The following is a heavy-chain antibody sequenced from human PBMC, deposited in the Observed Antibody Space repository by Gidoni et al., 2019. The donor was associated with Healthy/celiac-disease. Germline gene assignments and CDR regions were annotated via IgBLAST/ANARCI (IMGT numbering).Heavy chain of an antibody. CDR2: ISYDGSNK. Sequence: QVQLVESGGGVVQPGRSLRLSCAASGFTFSSYGMHWVRQAPGKGLEWVAVISYDGSNKYYADSVKGRFTISRDNSKNTLYLQMNSLRAEDTAVYYCAKYLRTIFGVVMRGLSRPPNWGQGTLVTVSS. D-gene: IGHD3-3*01. CDR3: AKYLRTIFGVVMRGLSRPPN. CDR1: GFTFSSYG. J-gene: IGHJ4*02. V-gene: IGHV3-30*18.